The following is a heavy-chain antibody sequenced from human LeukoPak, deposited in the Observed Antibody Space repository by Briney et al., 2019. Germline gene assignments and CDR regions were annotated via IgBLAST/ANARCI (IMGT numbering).Heavy chain of an antibody. CDR2: INHSGST. J-gene: IGHJ4*02. D-gene: IGHD1-26*01. CDR1: GYSISSGYY. CDR3: ARDSRIGRGNY. Sequence: PSETLSLTCAVSGYSISSGYYWSWLRQPPGKGLEWIGEINHSGSTNHNPSLKSRVTISVDTSKNQFSLKLSSVTAADTAVYYCARDSRIGRGNYWGQGTLVTVSS. V-gene: IGHV4-34*01.